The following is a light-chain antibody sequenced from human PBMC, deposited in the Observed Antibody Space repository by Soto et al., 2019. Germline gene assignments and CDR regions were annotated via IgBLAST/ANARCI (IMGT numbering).Light chain of an antibody. CDR2: GAS. J-gene: IGKJ1*01. Sequence: IVLTQCPGTLSLSPGEGTTLSCRASQSISRYLAWYQQKPGQGPRLLIYGASSRATGTPDRFSGSGSGTDFTLTINRLEPEDFALYYCQQYGSSPPTFGQGTKV. CDR1: QSISRY. CDR3: QQYGSSPPT. V-gene: IGKV3-20*01.